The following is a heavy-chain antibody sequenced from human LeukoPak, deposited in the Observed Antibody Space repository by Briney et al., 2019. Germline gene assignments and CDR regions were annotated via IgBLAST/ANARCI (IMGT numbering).Heavy chain of an antibody. V-gene: IGHV3-21*01. Sequence: GGSLRLSCAASGFTFSSYSMNWVRQAPGKGLEWVSSISSSSNYIYYADSVKVRFTISRDNAKNSLYLQMNSLRAEDTAVYYCARHYAALDYWGQGTLVTVSS. CDR1: GFTFSSYS. CDR2: ISSSSNYI. D-gene: IGHD4-17*01. CDR3: ARHYAALDY. J-gene: IGHJ4*02.